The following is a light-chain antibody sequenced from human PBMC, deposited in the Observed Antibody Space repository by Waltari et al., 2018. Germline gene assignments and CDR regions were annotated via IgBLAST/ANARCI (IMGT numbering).Light chain of an antibody. V-gene: IGKV1-39*01. Sequence: DIQMTQSPFSLSSSLGDRVTITCRASESISNYVNWYQQKPGRAPKVLIYSASSLQSGVPSRFCGSGSGTDFTLTISSLQPEDSATYYCQQSYNTPFTFGQGTKLEIK. J-gene: IGKJ2*01. CDR1: ESISNY. CDR2: SAS. CDR3: QQSYNTPFT.